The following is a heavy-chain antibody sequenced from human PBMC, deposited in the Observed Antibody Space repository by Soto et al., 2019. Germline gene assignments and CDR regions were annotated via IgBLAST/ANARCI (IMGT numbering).Heavy chain of an antibody. J-gene: IGHJ6*02. V-gene: IGHV3-15*07. CDR3: TTESVEGF. D-gene: IGHD2-15*01. CDR1: GFSVTNAW. Sequence: DVQLVDSGGGLVKPGGSLRLSCAASGFSVTNAWMNWVRQAPGKGLEWVGRVYTSAEGGATNYAAPVKGRFTISRDDSKNTVYLQMNSLMTEDTAVYYCTTESVEGFWGQGTTVTVSS. CDR2: VYTSAEGGAT.